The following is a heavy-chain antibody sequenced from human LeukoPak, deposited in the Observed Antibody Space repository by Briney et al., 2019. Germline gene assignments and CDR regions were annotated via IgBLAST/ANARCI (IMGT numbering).Heavy chain of an antibody. CDR2: INIEGTLI. CDR3: VRALGDA. V-gene: IGHV3-74*01. J-gene: IGHJ5*02. CDR1: GFSFRSSW. Sequence: QPGGSLRLSCAASGFSFRSSWMHWVRQVPGEGLVWVARINIEGTLISYADSVKGRFIISRDNTKNTLYLQMNRLRAEDTALYHCVRALGDAWGQGTLVTVSS. D-gene: IGHD7-27*01.